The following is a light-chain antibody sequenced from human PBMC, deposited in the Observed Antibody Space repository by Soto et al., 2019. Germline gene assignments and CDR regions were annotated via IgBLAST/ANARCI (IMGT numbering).Light chain of an antibody. V-gene: IGKV3-20*01. CDR2: GAS. CDR3: QQHGSSPIT. Sequence: EKVMTQSPATLSVSPGARATLSCRASQSVSSNLAWYQQKPGQTPRLLIYGASSRATGIPDRFSGSGSGTDFTLTISRLEPEDFAVYYCQQHGSSPITFGQGTRLEIK. CDR1: QSVSSN. J-gene: IGKJ5*01.